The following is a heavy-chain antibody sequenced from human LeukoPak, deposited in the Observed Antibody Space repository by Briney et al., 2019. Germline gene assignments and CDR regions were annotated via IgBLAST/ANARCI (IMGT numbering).Heavy chain of an antibody. V-gene: IGHV4-61*02. CDR2: IYTSGST. CDR1: GGSISSGSYY. J-gene: IGHJ4*02. Sequence: PSQTLSLTCTVSGGSISSGSYYWSWIRQPAGKGLEWIGRIYTSGSTNYNPSLKSRVTISVDTSKNQFSLKLSSVTAADTAVYYCARQGYYGSGSYYNVWGQGTLVTVSS. D-gene: IGHD3-10*01. CDR3: ARQGYYGSGSYYNV.